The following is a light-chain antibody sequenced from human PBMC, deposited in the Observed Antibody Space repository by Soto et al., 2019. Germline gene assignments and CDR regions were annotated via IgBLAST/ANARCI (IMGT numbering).Light chain of an antibody. CDR2: EVS. J-gene: IGLJ2*01. V-gene: IGLV2-8*01. CDR3: SSYGGSNTVV. Sequence: QSALTHHPSASGSPGQSVTISCTGSGSDVGGYNYVSWYQQHPGKAPKLMIYEVSKRPSGVPDRLSGSKSGNTASLTVSGLQAEDEADYYCSSYGGSNTVVFVGGTKLTVL. CDR1: GSDVGGYNY.